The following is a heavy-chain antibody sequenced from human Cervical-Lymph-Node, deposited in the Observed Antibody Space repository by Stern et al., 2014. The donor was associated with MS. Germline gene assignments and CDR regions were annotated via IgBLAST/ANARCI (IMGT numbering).Heavy chain of an antibody. D-gene: IGHD1-1*01. CDR2: ITNVGST. J-gene: IGHJ4*02. V-gene: IGHV3-53*01. CDR1: GFTVSSDY. CDR3: ARDTSSPERSDW. Sequence: EVHLVESGGGVIQPGGSLRLSCTASGFTVSSDYMTWVRQAPGKGLEWVSLITNVGSTFYTDSVKGRFTISRDDSKNTVYLHMTSLRAEDTAMYYCARDTSSPERSDWWGQGTLVTVSS.